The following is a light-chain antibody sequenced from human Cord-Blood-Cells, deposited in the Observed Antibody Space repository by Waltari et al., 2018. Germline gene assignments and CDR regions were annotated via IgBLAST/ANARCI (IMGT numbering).Light chain of an antibody. CDR2: WAS. CDR3: QQYYSTLRT. CDR1: QRVLYSSNNKNY. J-gene: IGKJ1*01. Sequence: DIVMTQSPDSLAVSLGERATINCKSSQRVLYSSNNKNYLAWYQQKPGQPPQLLIYWASTRESGVPDRFSGSGSGTDFTLTISSLQAEDVAVYYCQQYYSTLRTFGQGTKVEIK. V-gene: IGKV4-1*01.